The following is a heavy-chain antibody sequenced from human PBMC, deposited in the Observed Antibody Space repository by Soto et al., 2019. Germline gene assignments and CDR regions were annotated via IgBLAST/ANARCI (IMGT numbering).Heavy chain of an antibody. CDR2: ISDNGGTT. J-gene: IGHJ4*02. D-gene: IGHD6-19*01. CDR1: GFTFSTYA. CDR3: AKEPLAQGSACHADY. Sequence: EVQVLESGGGLVQPGGSLRLSCAASGFTFSTYAMSWVRQAPGKGLEWVSAISDNGGTTYYANSVMGRFTISRDNSKNTLFLQMDSLRAEDTAVYYCAKEPLAQGSACHADYWGQGTLVTVSS. V-gene: IGHV3-23*01.